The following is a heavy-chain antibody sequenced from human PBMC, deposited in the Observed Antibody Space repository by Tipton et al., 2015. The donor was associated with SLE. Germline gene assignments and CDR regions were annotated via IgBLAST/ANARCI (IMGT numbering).Heavy chain of an antibody. CDR2: IYSGGST. V-gene: IGHV3-23*03. J-gene: IGHJ4*02. CDR3: AKSSNYYGSGSHFDY. CDR1: GFTFSSYA. D-gene: IGHD3-10*01. Sequence: GSLRLSCAASGFTFSSYAMSWVRQAPGKGLEWVSVIYSGGSTYYADSVKGRFTISRDNSKNTLYLQMNSLRAEDTAAYYCAKSSNYYGSGSHFDYWGQGTLVTVSS.